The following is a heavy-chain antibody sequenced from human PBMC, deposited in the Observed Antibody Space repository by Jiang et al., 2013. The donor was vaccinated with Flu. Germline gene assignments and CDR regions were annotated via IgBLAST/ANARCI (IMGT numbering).Heavy chain of an antibody. CDR3: ARGVYYYDSSGYYIY. J-gene: IGHJ4*02. CDR1: GFTFSSYA. CDR2: ISYDGSNK. Sequence: QLLESGGGVVQPGRSLRLSCAASGFTFSSYAMHWVRQAPGKGLEWVAVISYDGSNKYYADSVKGRFTISRDNSKNTLYLQMNSLRAEDTAVYYCARGVYYYDSSGYYIYWGQGTLVTVSS. D-gene: IGHD3-22*01. V-gene: IGHV3-30*01.